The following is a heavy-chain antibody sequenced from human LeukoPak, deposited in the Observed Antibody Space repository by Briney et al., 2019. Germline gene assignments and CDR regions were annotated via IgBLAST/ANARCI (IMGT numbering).Heavy chain of an antibody. V-gene: IGHV5-51*01. CDR1: GYNFATYW. CDR2: IYPTDFDT. CDR3: ARQTAMGRSGDY. Sequence: GESLKISCKGFGYNFATYWIGWVRQMPGKGLEWMGIIYPTDFDTRYSPSFQGQVTISADKSLSTAYLQWNSLKASDSAMYYCARQTAMGRSGDYWGQGTLVTVSS. D-gene: IGHD5-18*01. J-gene: IGHJ4*02.